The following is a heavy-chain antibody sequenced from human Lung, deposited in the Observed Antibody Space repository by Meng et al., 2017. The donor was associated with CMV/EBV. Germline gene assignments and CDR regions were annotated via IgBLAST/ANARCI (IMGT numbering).Heavy chain of an antibody. CDR3: AAQTTYCEFWSGYYDS. J-gene: IGHJ4*02. Sequence: YGGYISSYCYNWSRQRPRKGLEWNGKVNNNESSSNNPTLKSRSTVTIETSKNQYSLKLSSMTAADAAVYYCAAQTTYCEFWSGYYDSWGQGTLVTVSS. CDR2: VNNNESS. D-gene: IGHD3-3*01. CDR1: GGYISSYC. V-gene: IGHV4-34*04.